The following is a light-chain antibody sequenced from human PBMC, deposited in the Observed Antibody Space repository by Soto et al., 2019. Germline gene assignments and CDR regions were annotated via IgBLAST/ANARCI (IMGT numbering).Light chain of an antibody. CDR1: QSISTS. Sequence: DIQMTQSPSTLSASVGDSVTITCRASQSISTSLAWYQKKPGKAPNLLIYKASSVEGGFPSRFSGSESGTEFTIHISSLQPDDVAPYYCQHYNNSAKTFGQGTKVDVK. CDR2: KAS. CDR3: QHYNNSAKT. V-gene: IGKV1-5*03. J-gene: IGKJ1*01.